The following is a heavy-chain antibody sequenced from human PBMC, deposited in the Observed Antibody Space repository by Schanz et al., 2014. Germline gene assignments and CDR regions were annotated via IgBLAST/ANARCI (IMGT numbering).Heavy chain of an antibody. J-gene: IGHJ6*02. CDR2: ISAYNGPT. Sequence: QVQLVQSGAEVKKPGASVKVSCKASGYTFISYGIKWVRQAPGQGLEWMGWISAYNGPTDYAQKLQGRVTLTTDTSTSTAYMELRNLRSDDTAVYYCARAKRFGDMDVWGQGTTVTVSS. CDR1: GYTFISYG. D-gene: IGHD3-10*01. V-gene: IGHV1-18*01. CDR3: ARAKRFGDMDV.